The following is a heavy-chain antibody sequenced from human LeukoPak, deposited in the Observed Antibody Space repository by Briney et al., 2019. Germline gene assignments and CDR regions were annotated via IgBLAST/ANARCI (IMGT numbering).Heavy chain of an antibody. V-gene: IGHV3-30*03. Sequence: GGSLRLSCEASGFTFSSYGMHWVRQAPGKGLAWVAVISYDGSNKYYADSVKGRFTISRDNSKNTLYLQMNSLRTEDTAVHYCARTRAAAGYSSFWFDPWGQGTLVTVSS. CDR2: ISYDGSNK. CDR1: GFTFSSYG. D-gene: IGHD6-13*01. CDR3: ARTRAAAGYSSFWFDP. J-gene: IGHJ5*02.